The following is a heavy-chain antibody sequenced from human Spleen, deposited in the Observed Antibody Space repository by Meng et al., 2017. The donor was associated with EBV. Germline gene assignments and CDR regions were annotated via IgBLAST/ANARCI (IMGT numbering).Heavy chain of an antibody. CDR1: GFSPATTKMG. D-gene: IGHD6-25*01. J-gene: IGHJ4*02. CDR2: VYLDDDK. Sequence: QITLEESGPTPVKPPQTLPLNCNFSGFSPATTKMGVGWIRQTPGKALEWLALVYLDDDKRYNPSLKSRLTITKDNSKNQVVLTLTNLDPVDTATYFCAHIIAAMPFDYWGQGILVTVSS. CDR3: AHIIAAMPFDY. V-gene: IGHV2-5*02.